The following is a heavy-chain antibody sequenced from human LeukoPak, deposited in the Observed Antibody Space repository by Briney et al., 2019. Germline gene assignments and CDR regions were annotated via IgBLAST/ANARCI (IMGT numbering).Heavy chain of an antibody. Sequence: GASVRVSRKTSGYMFTTYGIAGVRQAPGRGLEWVGWIGVKKGNTEYTRRRQGRLTLTIDTSTTTAYMELRRLTSEDTGVYYCARDDCSGGSCLGSHYFDHWGQGTLVTVSS. CDR2: IGVKKGNT. D-gene: IGHD2-15*01. J-gene: IGHJ4*02. CDR3: ARDDCSGGSCLGSHYFDH. CDR1: GYMFTTYG. V-gene: IGHV1-18*01.